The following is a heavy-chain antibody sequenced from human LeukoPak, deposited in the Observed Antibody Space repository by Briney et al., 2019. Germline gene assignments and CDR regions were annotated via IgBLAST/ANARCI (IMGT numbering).Heavy chain of an antibody. CDR1: GFTFNSYS. J-gene: IGHJ3*02. D-gene: IGHD1-1*01. CDR2: ISSSSSYI. Sequence: GGSLRLSCAASGFTFNSYSMNWVRQAPGKGLEWVSSISSSSSYIYHADSVKGRFTISRDNAKNSLYLQMNSLRAEDTAVYYRARTGQSDAFDIWGQGTMVTVSS. CDR3: ARTGQSDAFDI. V-gene: IGHV3-21*01.